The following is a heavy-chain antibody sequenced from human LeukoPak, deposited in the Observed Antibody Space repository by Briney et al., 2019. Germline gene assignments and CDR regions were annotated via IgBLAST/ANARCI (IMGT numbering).Heavy chain of an antibody. D-gene: IGHD3-3*01. J-gene: IGHJ4*02. CDR1: GYTFISYY. V-gene: IGHV1-46*01. Sequence: ASVKVSCKASGYTFISYYMHWVGQAPGQGLEWMGILNPSGGSTTYAQKFQGRVTMTRDTSTSTVYMELSRLRSEDTAVYYCAKGGDYDFWSGYSYYFDYWGQGTLVSVSS. CDR3: AKGGDYDFWSGYSYYFDY. CDR2: LNPSGGST.